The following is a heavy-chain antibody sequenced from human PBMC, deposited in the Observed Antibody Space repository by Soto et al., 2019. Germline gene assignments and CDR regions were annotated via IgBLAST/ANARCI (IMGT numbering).Heavy chain of an antibody. D-gene: IGHD3-16*01. Sequence: SETLSLTCKVSRGSVTNSTYPWGWIRQTPGKGPEWIANLHYRGTTDYNTTIRTRATMSVETSKDHFYLPLSSVPVADTAVYFGLGVWAATLDYWAHGPPVPVSS. CDR2: LHYRGTT. J-gene: IGHJ4*01. CDR3: LGVWAATLDY. CDR1: RGSVTNSTYP. V-gene: IGHV4-39*02.